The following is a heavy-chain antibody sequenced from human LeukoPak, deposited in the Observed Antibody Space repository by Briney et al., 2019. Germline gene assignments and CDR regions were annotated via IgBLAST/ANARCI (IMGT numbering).Heavy chain of an antibody. J-gene: IGHJ5*02. Sequence: GGSLRLSCAASGFTVSSNYMSWVRQAPGKGLEWVSVIYSGGSTYYADSVKGRFTISRHNSKNTLYLQMNSLRAEDTAVYYCARDNSESLGWWFDPWGQGTLVTVSS. CDR3: ARDNSESLGWWFDP. D-gene: IGHD5/OR15-5a*01. V-gene: IGHV3-53*04. CDR2: IYSGGST. CDR1: GFTVSSNY.